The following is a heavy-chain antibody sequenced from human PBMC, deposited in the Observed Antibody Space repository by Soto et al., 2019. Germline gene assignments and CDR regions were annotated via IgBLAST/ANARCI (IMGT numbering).Heavy chain of an antibody. Sequence: QVQLQESGPGLVKPSQTLALTCSVSGGSINSSDYYWTWIRQHPEKGLEWIGYIFYTGSTYYNPSLRSRATISVDTSNNQFPLRLTSVTAADTAVYYCARDRSLDLWSGSWFDPWGQGTLVTVSS. CDR1: GGSINSSDYY. CDR3: ARDRSLDLWSGSWFDP. J-gene: IGHJ5*02. V-gene: IGHV4-31*03. D-gene: IGHD3-3*01. CDR2: IFYTGST.